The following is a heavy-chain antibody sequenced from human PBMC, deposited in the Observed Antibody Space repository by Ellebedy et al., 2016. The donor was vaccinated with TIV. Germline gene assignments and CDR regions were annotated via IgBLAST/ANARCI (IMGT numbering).Heavy chain of an antibody. Sequence: LSLTCAASGFTFSRYDMHWVRQAPGKGLEWVALISYDGSNEYYADSVKGRFTISRDNSKNTLYLQMNSLRAEDTAVYYCAREGSPLAAAGLSWGQGTLVTVSS. J-gene: IGHJ5*02. CDR1: GFTFSRYD. CDR3: AREGSPLAAAGLS. D-gene: IGHD6-13*01. CDR2: ISYDGSNE. V-gene: IGHV3-30*03.